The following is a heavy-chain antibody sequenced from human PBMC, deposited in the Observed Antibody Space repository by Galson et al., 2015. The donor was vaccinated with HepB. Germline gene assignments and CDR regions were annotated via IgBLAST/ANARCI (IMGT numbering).Heavy chain of an antibody. CDR2: ISSSGNII. D-gene: IGHD6-19*01. Sequence: SLRLSCAASGFTFSSYNMNWVRQAPGKGLEWVSYISSSGNIIYYADAVKGRFTISRDNAKDSLYLQMNSLRDEDTAVYYCTRVGGGWRGFDYWGQGTLVTVSS. CDR1: GFTFSSYN. CDR3: TRVGGGWRGFDY. V-gene: IGHV3-48*02. J-gene: IGHJ4*02.